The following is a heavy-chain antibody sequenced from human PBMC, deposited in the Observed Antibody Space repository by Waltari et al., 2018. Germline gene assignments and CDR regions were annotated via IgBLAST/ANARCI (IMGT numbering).Heavy chain of an antibody. Sequence: QVQLQESCPGLVKPSETLSLTCTASDTSISSSSWGWIRQPPGKGLEWIGYIYYSGSTNYNPSLKSRVTISVDTSKNQFSLKLSSVTAADTAVYYCARVAKTNYYYYYMDVWGKGTTVTVSS. V-gene: IGHV4-59*01. J-gene: IGHJ6*03. CDR3: ARVAKTNYYYYYMDV. CDR2: IYYSGST. CDR1: DTSISSSS.